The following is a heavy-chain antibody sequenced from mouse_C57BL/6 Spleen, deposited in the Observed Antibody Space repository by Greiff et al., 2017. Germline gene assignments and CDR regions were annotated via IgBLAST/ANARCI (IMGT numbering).Heavy chain of an antibody. CDR2: ISSGDGDT. CDR1: GYAFSSSW. V-gene: IGHV1-82*01. CDR3: AKLGPWCAY. D-gene: IGHD4-1*01. J-gene: IGHJ3*01. Sequence: QVQLQQSGPELVKPGASVKISCKASGYAFSSSWMNWVQQRPGKGLEWIGRISSGDGDTNYNGKFKGKATRTADKSSSTAYMQLSSLTSEDSAVYFCAKLGPWCAYWGQGTLVTVSA.